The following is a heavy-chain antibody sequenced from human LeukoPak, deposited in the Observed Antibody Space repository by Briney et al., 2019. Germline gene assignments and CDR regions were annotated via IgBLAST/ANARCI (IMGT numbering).Heavy chain of an antibody. Sequence: QPGRSLRLSCAASGFTFDDNAMHWVRQAPGKGLEWVSSFSWNSGSIGYADSVKGRFTISRDNAKNSLYLQMNSLRAEDTALYYCAKSAYSGDYYYYMDVWGKGTTVTVSS. J-gene: IGHJ6*03. CDR1: GFTFDDNA. D-gene: IGHD2-21*01. V-gene: IGHV3-9*01. CDR2: FSWNSGSI. CDR3: AKSAYSGDYYYYMDV.